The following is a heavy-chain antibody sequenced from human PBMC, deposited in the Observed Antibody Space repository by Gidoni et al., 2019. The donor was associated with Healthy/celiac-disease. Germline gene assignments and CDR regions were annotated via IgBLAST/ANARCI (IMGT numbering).Heavy chain of an antibody. CDR1: GFTFSCYA. V-gene: IGHV3-23*01. Sequence: EVQLLESGGGLVQTGGSLILTCAASGFTFSCYAMSWVPQAPGQGLEWGSAISGSGGSTYYADSVKGRFTISRDNSKNTLYLQMNSLRAEDTAVYYCAKASSKQIQLWSRFYYYYGMDVWGQGTTVTVSS. D-gene: IGHD5-18*01. CDR3: AKASSKQIQLWSRFYYYYGMDV. CDR2: ISGSGGST. J-gene: IGHJ6*02.